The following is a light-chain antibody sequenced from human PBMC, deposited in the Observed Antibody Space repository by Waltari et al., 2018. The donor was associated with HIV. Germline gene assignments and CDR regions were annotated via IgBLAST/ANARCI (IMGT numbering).Light chain of an antibody. CDR1: SSDVGGYTY. CDR3: CSYAGGYTLV. V-gene: IGLV2-11*01. J-gene: IGLJ3*02. Sequence: QSALTQPRSVSGSPGQSVTISCTGTSSDVGGYTYVSWYQQHPGKAPKLMIYDVTRRPSGVPGRFSGSRSGNTASLTISGLQAEDEADYFCCSYAGGYTLVFGGGTKLTVL. CDR2: DVT.